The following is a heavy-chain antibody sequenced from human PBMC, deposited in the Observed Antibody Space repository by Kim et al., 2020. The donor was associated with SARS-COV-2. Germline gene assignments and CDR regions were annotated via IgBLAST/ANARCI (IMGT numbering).Heavy chain of an antibody. J-gene: IGHJ4*02. V-gene: IGHV4-31*03. D-gene: IGHD2-21*01. CDR3: ARLVGHIVVVPAIDYFDY. CDR1: GGSISSGGYY. CDR2: SYYSGST. Sequence: SETLSLTCTVSGGSISSGGYYWSRIRQHPGKDLVWIGNSYYSGSTYYNPSHNSRATISVDTTKNQFPLMLSYVTAADTGVYYCARLVGHIVVVPAIDYFDYWGQGTLVTVSS.